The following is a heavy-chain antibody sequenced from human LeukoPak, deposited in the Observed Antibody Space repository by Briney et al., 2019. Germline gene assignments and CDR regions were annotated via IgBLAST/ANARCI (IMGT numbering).Heavy chain of an antibody. Sequence: SETLSLTCSVSGDSISSGGYYWSWIRQHPGKGLEWIGYIYYSGSTYYNPSLKSRVTISVDTSNNKFSLRLNSVTAVDTAVYYCARVRSGYDLTFDYWGQGTLVTVSS. V-gene: IGHV4-31*03. CDR2: IYYSGST. J-gene: IGHJ4*02. CDR1: GDSISSGGYY. CDR3: ARVRSGYDLTFDY. D-gene: IGHD5-12*01.